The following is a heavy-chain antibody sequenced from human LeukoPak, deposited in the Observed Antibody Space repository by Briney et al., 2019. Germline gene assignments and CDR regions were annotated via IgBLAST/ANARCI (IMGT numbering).Heavy chain of an antibody. CDR2: ISSSSSYI. V-gene: IGHV3-21*01. J-gene: IGHJ3*02. D-gene: IGHD3-22*01. CDR3: ARGNFYYYDSSGIPYDAFDI. Sequence: GGSLRLSCAASGFTFSSYSMNWVRQAPGKGLEWVSSISSSSSYIYYADSVKGRFTISRDNAKNSLYLQMNSLRAEDTAVYYCARGNFYYYDSSGIPYDAFDIWGQGTMVTVS. CDR1: GFTFSSYS.